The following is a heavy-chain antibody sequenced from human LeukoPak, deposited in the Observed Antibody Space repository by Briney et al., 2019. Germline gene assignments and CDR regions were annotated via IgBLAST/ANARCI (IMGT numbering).Heavy chain of an antibody. CDR2: IYSGGST. Sequence: GGSLRLSCAASGFTVSSNYMSWVRQAPGKGLEWVSIIYSGGSTFYADSVKGRFTISRDNSKNTLYLQMNSLRAEDTAVYYCAKGGYSNGRYYYYYMDVWGEGTTVTVSS. J-gene: IGHJ6*03. CDR3: AKGGYSNGRYYYYYMDV. V-gene: IGHV3-53*01. CDR1: GFTVSSNY. D-gene: IGHD5-18*01.